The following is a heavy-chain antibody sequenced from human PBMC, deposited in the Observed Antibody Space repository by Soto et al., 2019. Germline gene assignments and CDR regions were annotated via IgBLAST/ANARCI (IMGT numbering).Heavy chain of an antibody. J-gene: IGHJ1*01. V-gene: IGHV1-69*13. D-gene: IGHD5-12*01. CDR3: AREGSGYNL. CDR1: GCSFSSFG. CDR2: IIPVFGRP. Sequence: ASVKVSCKASGCSFSSFGISWVRQAPGQVLEWMGGIIPVFGRPNYAQRFRGRLTITADESTNTVYLELIDLRSEDTAVYYCAREGSGYNLWGQGTQVTVS.